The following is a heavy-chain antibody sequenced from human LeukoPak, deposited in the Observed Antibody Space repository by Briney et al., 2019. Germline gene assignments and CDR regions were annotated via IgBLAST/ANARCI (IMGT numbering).Heavy chain of an antibody. CDR2: INQGGNT. CDR1: GGSFGNYY. Sequence: SETLSLTCTVYGGSFGNYYWSWIRQPPGKGLEWIAEINQGGNTNYNPSLKTRVTISLDTSKNQFSLKLSSVSAADTAVYYCAIGPGGYYFDYWGQGTLVTVSS. J-gene: IGHJ4*02. V-gene: IGHV4-34*01. D-gene: IGHD3-3*01. CDR3: AIGPGGYYFDY.